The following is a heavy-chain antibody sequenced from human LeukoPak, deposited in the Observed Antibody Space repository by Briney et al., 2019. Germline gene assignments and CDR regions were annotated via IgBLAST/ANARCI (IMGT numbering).Heavy chain of an antibody. V-gene: IGHV3-30*18. CDR2: ISYDGSNK. J-gene: IGHJ6*02. CDR1: GFTFSSYG. D-gene: IGHD2-15*01. CDR3: AKCADWSGGSCCLYGMDV. Sequence: PGGSLRLSCAAFGFTFSSYGMHWVRQAPGKGLEWVAVISYDGSNKYYADSVKGRFTISRDNSKNTLYLQMNSLRAEDTAVYYCAKCADWSGGSCCLYGMDVWGQGTTVTVSS.